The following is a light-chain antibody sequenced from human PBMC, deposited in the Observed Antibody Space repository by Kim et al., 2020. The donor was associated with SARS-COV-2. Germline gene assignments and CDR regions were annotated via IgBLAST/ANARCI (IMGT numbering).Light chain of an antibody. CDR1: ESVFSNT. V-gene: IGKV3-20*01. J-gene: IGKJ5*01. CDR2: ITP. Sequence: SPGEKATLSRRGTESVFSNTLSRYQKKPGQAPRLSIYITPPGDRGVPDRCSGSGAGTQFTLTICKLESEEFAVCYCHKYRSIPRAFGQGTPLEIK. CDR3: HKYRSIPRA.